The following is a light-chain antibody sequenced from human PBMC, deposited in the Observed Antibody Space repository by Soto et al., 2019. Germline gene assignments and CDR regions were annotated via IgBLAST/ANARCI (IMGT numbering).Light chain of an antibody. CDR3: CSYAGDFYV. CDR1: TSDVGGYDY. J-gene: IGLJ1*01. CDR2: DVT. Sequence: QSVLTRPRSVSGSPGQSVAISCTGTTSDVGGYDYVSWYQQHPGKAPELIIFDVTKRPSGVPDRFSGSKSGNTASLTISGLQAEDEADYFCCSYAGDFYVFGSGTKVTVL. V-gene: IGLV2-11*01.